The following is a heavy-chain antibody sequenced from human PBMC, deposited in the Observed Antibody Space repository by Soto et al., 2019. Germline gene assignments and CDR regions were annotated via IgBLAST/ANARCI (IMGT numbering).Heavy chain of an antibody. CDR1: GFTFSSYW. J-gene: IGHJ4*02. D-gene: IGHD4-17*01. V-gene: IGHV3-74*01. CDR2: INSDGSVI. Sequence: EVQLVESGGGLVQPGGSLRLSCAASGFTFSSYWMHWVRQAPGTGLVWVSRINSDGSVISYADSVKGRFTISRDNTKNTVFLQLNSLRAGDTAVYYCSTVTTWGPGTMVTVSS. CDR3: STVTT.